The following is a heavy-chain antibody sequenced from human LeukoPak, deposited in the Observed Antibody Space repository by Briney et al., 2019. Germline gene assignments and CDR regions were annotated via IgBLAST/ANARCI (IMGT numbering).Heavy chain of an antibody. CDR1: GFTFSSYV. Sequence: PGGSLRLSCAASGFTFSSYVMSWVRQAPGKGLDWVSSISGSGGSTYYADSVKGRFTISRDNSKNILYLQMNSLRAEDTALYYCAKDFVGTGNFRGGDYWGQGTLVTVSS. D-gene: IGHD1-1*01. V-gene: IGHV3-23*01. CDR3: AKDFVGTGNFRGGDY. CDR2: ISGSGGST. J-gene: IGHJ4*02.